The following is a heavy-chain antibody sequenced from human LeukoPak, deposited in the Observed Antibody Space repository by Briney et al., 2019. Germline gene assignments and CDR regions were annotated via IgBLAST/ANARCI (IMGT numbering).Heavy chain of an antibody. D-gene: IGHD3-22*01. CDR2: MNPNSGNT. Sequence: ASVKVSCKASGYTFTSYDINWVRQATGQGLEWMGWMNPNSGNTGYAQKFQGRVTMTRNTSISTAYMELSSLRSDDTAVYYCARYDSSGYRRHFDYWGQGTLVTVSS. V-gene: IGHV1-8*01. J-gene: IGHJ4*02. CDR3: ARYDSSGYRRHFDY. CDR1: GYTFTSYD.